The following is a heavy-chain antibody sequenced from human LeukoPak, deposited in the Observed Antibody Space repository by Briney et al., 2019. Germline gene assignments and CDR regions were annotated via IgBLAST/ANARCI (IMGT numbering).Heavy chain of an antibody. CDR2: MNPNSGNT. CDR3: ARDYYYDSSGYYPY. Sequence: ASVKVSCKASGYTFTSYDINWVRQATGQGLEWMGWMNPNSGNTGYAQKFQGRVTITRNTSISTAYMELSSLRSEDTAVYYCARDYYYDSSGYYPYWGQGTLVTVSS. D-gene: IGHD3-22*01. V-gene: IGHV1-8*03. J-gene: IGHJ4*02. CDR1: GYTFTSYD.